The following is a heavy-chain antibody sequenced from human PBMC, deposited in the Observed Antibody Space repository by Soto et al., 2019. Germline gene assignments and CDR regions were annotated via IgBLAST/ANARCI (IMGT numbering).Heavy chain of an antibody. D-gene: IGHD7-27*01. J-gene: IGHJ4*02. CDR2: ISHSGSI. CDR3: ARGGGPNWGFFIY. CDR1: GGSISSYY. Sequence: QVQLQESGPGLVKPSETLSLTCTVSGGSISSYYWSWIRQPPGKGVEWIGYISHSGSIDYNPSLKSRVAISMDISKNHFSLKLSSVTAADTAVYYCARGGGPNWGFFIYWGQGTLVAVSS. V-gene: IGHV4-59*08.